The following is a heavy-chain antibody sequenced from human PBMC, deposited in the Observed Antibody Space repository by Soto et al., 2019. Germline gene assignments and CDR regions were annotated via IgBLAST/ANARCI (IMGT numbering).Heavy chain of an antibody. Sequence: GGSLRLSCAASGFTFSSYAMSWVRQAPGKGLEWVSAISGSGGSTYYADSVKGRFTISRDNSKNTLYLQMNSLRAEDTAVYYCAKHYDFWSGYYFYMDVWGKGTTVTVSS. CDR1: GFTFSSYA. CDR2: ISGSGGST. V-gene: IGHV3-23*01. D-gene: IGHD3-3*01. CDR3: AKHYDFWSGYYFYMDV. J-gene: IGHJ6*03.